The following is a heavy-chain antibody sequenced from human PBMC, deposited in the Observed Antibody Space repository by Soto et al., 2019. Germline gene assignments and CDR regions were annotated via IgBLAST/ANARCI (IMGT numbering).Heavy chain of an antibody. Sequence: PSEALSLTCTVSGGSIIRSSYYWGLIRQPPGKGLEWIGSIYYSGYTYYNPSLKSRVTISVDTSKNQFSLKLSSVTAADTAVYYCARHNGPLYVGYYYDMDVWGQGTTVT. D-gene: IGHD3-16*01. CDR1: GGSIIRSSYY. J-gene: IGHJ6*02. V-gene: IGHV4-39*01. CDR3: ARHNGPLYVGYYYDMDV. CDR2: IYYSGYT.